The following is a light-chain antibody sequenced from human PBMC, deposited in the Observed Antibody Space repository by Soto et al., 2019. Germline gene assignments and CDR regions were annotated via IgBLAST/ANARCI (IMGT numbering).Light chain of an antibody. V-gene: IGKV3-15*01. J-gene: IGKJ4*01. Sequence: EIVLTQAPGTLSLSPGESATLSCRASQSINENLAWYQQKPGQAPRLLMFRTSTRATGFPARFTGSGSGTEFNLTISSLQSEDFAIYYCQQYNNWPRATFGGGTK. CDR2: RTS. CDR3: QQYNNWPRAT. CDR1: QSINEN.